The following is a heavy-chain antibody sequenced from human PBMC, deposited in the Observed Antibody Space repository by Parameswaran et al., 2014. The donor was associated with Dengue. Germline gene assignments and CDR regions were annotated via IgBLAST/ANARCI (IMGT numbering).Heavy chain of an antibody. J-gene: IGHJ6*03. V-gene: IGHV4-31*02. D-gene: IGHD3-9*01. CDR3: AREVILYHYDILTGYPSPANGYMDV. Sequence: RWIRQPPGKGLEWIGYIYYSGSTYYNPSLKSRVTISVDTSKNQFSLKLSSVTAADTAVYYCAREVILYHYDILTGYPSPANGYMDVWGKGTTVTVSS. CDR2: IYYSGST.